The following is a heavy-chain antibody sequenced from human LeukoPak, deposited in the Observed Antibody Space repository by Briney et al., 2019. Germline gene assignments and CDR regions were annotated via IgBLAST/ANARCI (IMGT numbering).Heavy chain of an antibody. J-gene: IGHJ6*02. CDR1: GGSISSYY. V-gene: IGHV4-59*12. D-gene: IGHD2-2*01. CDR3: ARDLIPAAAPYYYGMDV. CDR2: IYYSGST. Sequence: SETLSLTCTVSGGSISSYYWSWIRQPPGKGLEWIGYIYYSGSTYYNPSLKSRVTISVDTSKNQFSLKLSSVTAADTAVYYCARDLIPAAAPYYYGMDVWGQGTTVTVSS.